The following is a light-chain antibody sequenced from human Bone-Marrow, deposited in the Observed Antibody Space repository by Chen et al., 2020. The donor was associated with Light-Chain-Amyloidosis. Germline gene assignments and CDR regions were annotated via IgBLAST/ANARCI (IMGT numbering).Light chain of an antibody. J-gene: IGLJ3*02. CDR2: DDS. V-gene: IGLV3-21*02. CDR3: QVWDRSSDRPV. Sequence: SYVLTQPSSVSVAPGQTATIACGGNNIGSTSVHWYQQTPGPAPLLVVYDDSARPSGIPERWSGSNSGNTATLTSSRVEAGDEADYYCQVWDRSSDRPVFGGGTKLTVL. CDR1: NIGSTS.